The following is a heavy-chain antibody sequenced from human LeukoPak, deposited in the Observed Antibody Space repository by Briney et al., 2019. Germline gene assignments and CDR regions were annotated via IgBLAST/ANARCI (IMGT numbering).Heavy chain of an antibody. Sequence: PSETLSLTCTVSGASITNYYWNWIRQPPGKGLEWIGFIYKTGSTNYNPSLKSRVTMSLDTSKNQFSLKLSSMTAADTAVYYCATDGLHRNAFDIWGQGTMVTVSS. CDR3: ATDGLHRNAFDI. V-gene: IGHV4-59*01. CDR2: IYKTGST. D-gene: IGHD4-11*01. J-gene: IGHJ3*02. CDR1: GASITNYY.